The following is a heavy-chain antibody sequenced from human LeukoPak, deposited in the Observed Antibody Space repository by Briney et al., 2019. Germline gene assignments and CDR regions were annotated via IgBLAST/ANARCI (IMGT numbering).Heavy chain of an antibody. V-gene: IGHV3-21*01. Sequence: PGGSLRLSCAASGFSFSVSGMNWVRQAPGKGLEWVAYISSSSSNINYADSVRGRFTISRDNARNSLYLHMDSLRVEDMAVYYCARGIYPRTVTADWGQGTLVTVSS. D-gene: IGHD4-17*01. J-gene: IGHJ4*02. CDR1: GFSFSVSG. CDR2: ISSSSSNI. CDR3: ARGIYPRTVTAD.